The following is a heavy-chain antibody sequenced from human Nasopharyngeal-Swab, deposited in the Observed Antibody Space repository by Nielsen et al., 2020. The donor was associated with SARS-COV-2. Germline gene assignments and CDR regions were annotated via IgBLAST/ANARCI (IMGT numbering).Heavy chain of an antibody. D-gene: IGHD3-9*01. V-gene: IGHV2-5*02. CDR2: IYWDDDR. Sequence: WIRQPPGKALEWLALIYWDDDRRYSPSLKSRLTITKDTSKNRVVLTMTNMDPVDTATYYCAHSVDYDILTGPWGQGTLVTVSS. J-gene: IGHJ5*02. CDR3: AHSVDYDILTGP.